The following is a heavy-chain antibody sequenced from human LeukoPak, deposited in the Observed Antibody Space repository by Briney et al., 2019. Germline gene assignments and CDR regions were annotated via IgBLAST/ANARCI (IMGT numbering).Heavy chain of an antibody. Sequence: SQTLSLTCTVSGGSISSGNYYWSWVRQPARKGLQWIGRLHTSGSTNYNPSLGSRVTISVDTSENQFSLKLRSMTAADTAVYYCARDRGGIVGDTNAFDIWGQGTMVTVSS. CDR3: ARDRGGIVGDTNAFDI. CDR2: LHTSGST. D-gene: IGHD1-26*01. J-gene: IGHJ3*02. V-gene: IGHV4-61*02. CDR1: GGSISSGNYY.